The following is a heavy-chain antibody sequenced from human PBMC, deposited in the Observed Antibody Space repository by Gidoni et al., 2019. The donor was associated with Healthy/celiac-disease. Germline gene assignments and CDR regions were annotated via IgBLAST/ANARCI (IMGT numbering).Heavy chain of an antibody. V-gene: IGHV3-23*01. Sequence: EVQLLEPGGGLVQPGGSLRLSCAASGFTFSSYAMSWVRQAPGKGLGWVSAISGSGGSTYYADSVKGRFTISRDNSKNTLYLQMNSLRAEDTAVYYCAKVVSVATILDAFDIWGQGTMVTVSS. D-gene: IGHD5-12*01. CDR3: AKVVSVATILDAFDI. J-gene: IGHJ3*02. CDR1: GFTFSSYA. CDR2: ISGSGGST.